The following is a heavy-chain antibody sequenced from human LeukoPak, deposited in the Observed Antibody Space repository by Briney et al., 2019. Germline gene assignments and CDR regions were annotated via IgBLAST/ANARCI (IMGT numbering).Heavy chain of an antibody. Sequence: PSETLSLTCTVPGGSISNYYWSWIRQPPGKGLEWIGCIYYSGTTNYNPSLKSRVTISVDTSKNQFSLKLSSVTAADTAVYYCARRDLRVFRSKGEPYYYYMDVWGKGTTVTVSS. CDR2: IYYSGTT. D-gene: IGHD3-3*01. J-gene: IGHJ6*03. CDR1: GGSISNYY. CDR3: ARRDLRVFRSKGEPYYYYMDV. V-gene: IGHV4-59*08.